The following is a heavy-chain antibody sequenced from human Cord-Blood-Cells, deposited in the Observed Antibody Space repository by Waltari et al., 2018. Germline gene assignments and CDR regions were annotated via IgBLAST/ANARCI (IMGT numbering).Heavy chain of an antibody. CDR3: ARSMSGYSGYDLDY. J-gene: IGHJ4*02. CDR2: IYYSGST. D-gene: IGHD5-12*01. CDR1: GASTSISSHS. V-gene: IGHV4-39*01. Sequence: QLQLQESGPGLVPPSETLSLTCTVSGASTSISSHSWDWIRQPPGKGLEWIGSIYYSGSTYYNPSLKSRVTISVDTSKNQFSLKLSSVTAADTAVYYCARSMSGYSGYDLDYWGQGTLVTVSS.